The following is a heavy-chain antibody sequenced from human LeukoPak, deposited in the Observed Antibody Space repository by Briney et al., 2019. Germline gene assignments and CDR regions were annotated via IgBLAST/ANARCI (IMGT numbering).Heavy chain of an antibody. Sequence: PGGSLRLSCAASGFTFEIYWMSWVRQAPGKGLEWVANIRKDGREKNYVDSVKGRFTISRDNAKNSLYLQMTSLRAEDTALYYCARHWEGVESDAFDIWGQGTMVTVSS. CDR2: IRKDGREK. CDR1: GFTFEIYW. CDR3: ARHWEGVESDAFDI. D-gene: IGHD1-26*01. V-gene: IGHV3-7*04. J-gene: IGHJ3*02.